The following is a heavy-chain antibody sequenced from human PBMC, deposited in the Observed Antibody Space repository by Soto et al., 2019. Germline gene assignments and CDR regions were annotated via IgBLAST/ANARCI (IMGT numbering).Heavy chain of an antibody. CDR3: ARRRFGELIDY. V-gene: IGHV4-61*01. CDR1: GGSVSSGRYY. CDR2: IYYSGST. Sequence: PSETLSLTCTFSGGSVSSGRYYWRWIRQPPGKGLEWIGYIYYSGSTNYNPSLKSRVTISVDTSKNQFSLKLSSVTAADTAVYYCARRRFGELIDYWGQGTLVTVSS. J-gene: IGHJ4*02. D-gene: IGHD3-10*01.